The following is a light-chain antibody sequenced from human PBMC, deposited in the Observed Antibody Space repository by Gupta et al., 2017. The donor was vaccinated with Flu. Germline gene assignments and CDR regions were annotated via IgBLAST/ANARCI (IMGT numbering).Light chain of an antibody. CDR3: QQRYNWLT. Sequence: SPGERATLSCRASQSGSTYLAWYQQRPGRAPRLLIYGASDRATGVPARFSGRGSGTDFTLTINSLEPEDFAVYYWQQRYNWLTFGGGTRVEIK. V-gene: IGKV3-11*01. CDR1: QSGSTY. J-gene: IGKJ4*01. CDR2: GAS.